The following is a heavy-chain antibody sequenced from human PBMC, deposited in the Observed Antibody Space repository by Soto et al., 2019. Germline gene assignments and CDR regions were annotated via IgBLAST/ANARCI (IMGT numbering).Heavy chain of an antibody. CDR2: IFYLVSS. Sequence: PSETLSLTRTVSGDYIISSNIYCGWVRQPPWKGLEWIGSIFYLVSSYYNPSLKSRVTMSVATSKNQFSLRLTSVTAADTALYFCARHSLALRKKNWFDPCGQGIMVT. CDR3: ARHSLALRKKNWFDP. V-gene: IGHV4-39*01. J-gene: IGHJ5*02. CDR1: GDYIISSNIY. D-gene: IGHD3-3*02.